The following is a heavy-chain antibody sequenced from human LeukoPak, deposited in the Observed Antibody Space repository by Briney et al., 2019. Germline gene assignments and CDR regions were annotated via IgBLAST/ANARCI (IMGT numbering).Heavy chain of an antibody. CDR2: ISAYNGNT. V-gene: IGHV1-18*01. CDR3: AGRGEYCSTTSCSATFDI. CDR1: GYTFTSYG. Sequence: GASVKVSCKASGYTFTSYGISWVRQAPGQGLEWMGWISAYNGNTNYAQKLQGRVTITRDTSASTAYMELSSLRSEDTAVYYCAGRGEYCSTTSCSATFDIWGQGTMVTVSS. D-gene: IGHD2-2*01. J-gene: IGHJ3*02.